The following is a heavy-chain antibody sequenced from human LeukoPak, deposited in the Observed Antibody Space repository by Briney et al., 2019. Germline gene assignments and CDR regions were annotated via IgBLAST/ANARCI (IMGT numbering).Heavy chain of an antibody. CDR3: ATGTSKAVAGRGRALDY. V-gene: IGHV4-34*01. CDR2: INHSGST. J-gene: IGHJ4*02. Sequence: SSETLSLTCAVYGGSFSGYYWSWIRQPPGKGLEWIGEINHSGSTNYNPSLKSRVTISVDTSKNQFSLKLSSVTAADTAVYCCATGTSKAVAGRGRALDYWGQGTLVTVSS. CDR1: GGSFSGYY. D-gene: IGHD6-19*01.